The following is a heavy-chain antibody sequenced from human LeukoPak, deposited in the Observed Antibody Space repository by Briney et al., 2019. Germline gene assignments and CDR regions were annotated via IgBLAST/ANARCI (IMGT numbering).Heavy chain of an antibody. J-gene: IGHJ4*02. CDR1: GFSFSSYA. CDR2: ISYDGSNK. D-gene: IGHD6-13*01. CDR3: ARSGSISWYFERYFDY. Sequence: PGGSLRLSCAASGFSFSSYAMHWVRRAPGKGLEWVAVISYDGSNKYYADSVKGRFTISRDNSKNTLYLQMGSLRAEDMAVYYCARSGSISWYFERYFDYWGQGTLVTVSS. V-gene: IGHV3-30*14.